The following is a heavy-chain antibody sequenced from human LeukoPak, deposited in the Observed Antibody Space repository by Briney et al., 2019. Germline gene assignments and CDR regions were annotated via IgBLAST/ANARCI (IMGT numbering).Heavy chain of an antibody. Sequence: SETLSLTCTVSGGSISSYYWSWIRQPPGKGLEWIGYIYYSGSTDYNPSLKSRVTISVDTSKNQFSLKLSSVTAADTAVYYCARGRGKLDYWGQGTLVTVSS. J-gene: IGHJ4*02. CDR3: ARGRGKLDY. V-gene: IGHV4-59*01. CDR2: IYYSGST. D-gene: IGHD5-12*01. CDR1: GGSISSYY.